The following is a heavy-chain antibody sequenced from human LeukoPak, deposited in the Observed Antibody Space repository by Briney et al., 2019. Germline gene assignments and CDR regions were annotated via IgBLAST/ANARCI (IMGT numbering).Heavy chain of an antibody. CDR2: IRSKAYGGTT. D-gene: IGHD4-17*01. CDR3: TSGGDYFLGAFDI. V-gene: IGHV3-49*04. Sequence: PGRSLRLSCTASGFTFGDYAMSWVRQAPGKGLEWVGFIRSKAYGGTTEYAASVKGRFTISRDDSKSIAYLQMNSLKTEDTAVYYCTSGGDYFLGAFDIWGQGTMVTVSS. J-gene: IGHJ3*02. CDR1: GFTFGDYA.